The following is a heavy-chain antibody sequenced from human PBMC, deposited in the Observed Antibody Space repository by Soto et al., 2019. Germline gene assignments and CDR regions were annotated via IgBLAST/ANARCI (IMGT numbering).Heavy chain of an antibody. CDR2: ISSSGSTI. Sequence: GGSLRLSCAASGFTFSDYYMSWIRQAPGKGLEWVSYISSSGSTIYYADYVKGRFTISRDNAKNSLYLQMNSLRAEDTAVYYCARASYCSGGSCFPGYFDYWGQGTLVTAPQ. V-gene: IGHV3-11*01. D-gene: IGHD2-15*01. CDR1: GFTFSDYY. J-gene: IGHJ4*02. CDR3: ARASYCSGGSCFPGYFDY.